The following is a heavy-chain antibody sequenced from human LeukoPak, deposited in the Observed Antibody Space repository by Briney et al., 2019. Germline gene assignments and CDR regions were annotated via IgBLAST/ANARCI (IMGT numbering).Heavy chain of an antibody. CDR3: ARGRKEPLRYFDWLLDAFDI. CDR2: INHSGST. CDR1: GGPFSGYY. D-gene: IGHD3-9*01. V-gene: IGHV4-34*01. Sequence: SETLSLTCAVYGGPFSGYYWSWIRQPPGKGLEWIGEINHSGSTNYNPSLKSRVTISVDTSKNQFSLKLSSVTAADTAVYYCARGRKEPLRYFDWLLDAFDIWGQGTMVTVSS. J-gene: IGHJ3*02.